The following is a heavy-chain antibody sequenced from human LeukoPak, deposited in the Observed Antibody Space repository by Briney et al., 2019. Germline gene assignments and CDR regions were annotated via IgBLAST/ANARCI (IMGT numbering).Heavy chain of an antibody. V-gene: IGHV4-38-2*02. CDR3: ARDHSSASYTYYYYYMDV. D-gene: IGHD1-26*01. CDR1: NYSISTDYY. CDR2: INHSGST. J-gene: IGHJ6*03. Sequence: SETLSLTCTVSNYSISTDYYWSWIRPPPGKGLEWIGEINHSGSTNYNPSLKSRVTISVDTSKNQFSLKLSTVTAADTAVYYCARDHSSASYTYYYYYMDVWGKGTTVTVSS.